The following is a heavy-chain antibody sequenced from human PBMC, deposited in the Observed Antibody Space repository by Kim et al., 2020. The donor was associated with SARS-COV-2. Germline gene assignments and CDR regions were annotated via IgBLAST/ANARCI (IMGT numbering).Heavy chain of an antibody. CDR2: INTNTGNP. D-gene: IGHD3-3*01. J-gene: IGHJ5*02. Sequence: ASVKVSCKASGYTFTSYAMNWVRQAPGQGLEWMGWINTNTGNPTYAQGFTGRFVFSLDTSVSTAYLQISSLKAEDTAVYYCARDPNYDFWSGQGAPGWFDPWGQGTLVTVSS. CDR3: ARDPNYDFWSGQGAPGWFDP. CDR1: GYTFTSYA. V-gene: IGHV7-4-1*02.